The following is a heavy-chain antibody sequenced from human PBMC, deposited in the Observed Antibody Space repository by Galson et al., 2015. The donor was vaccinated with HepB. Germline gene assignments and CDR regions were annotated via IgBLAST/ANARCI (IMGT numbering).Heavy chain of an antibody. CDR2: IIPIFGTA. J-gene: IGHJ4*02. Sequence: SVKVSCKASGGTFSSYAISWVRQAPGQGLEWMGGIIPIFGTANYAQKFQGRVTITADESTSTAYMELSSLRSEDTAVYYCARVGWFGELLSSGYYFDYWGQGTLVTVSS. D-gene: IGHD3-10*01. CDR3: ARVGWFGELLSSGYYFDY. V-gene: IGHV1-69*13. CDR1: GGTFSSYA.